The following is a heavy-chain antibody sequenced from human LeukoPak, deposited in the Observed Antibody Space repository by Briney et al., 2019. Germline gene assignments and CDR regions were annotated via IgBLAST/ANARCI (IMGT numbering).Heavy chain of an antibody. V-gene: IGHV3-30*03. Sequence: GGSLRLSCAASGFTFSSYGMHWVRQAPGKGLEWVAVISYDGSNKYYADSVKGRFTISRDNSKNTLYLQMNSLRAEDTAVYYCARSGYSYGDAYYYYGMDVWGQGTTVTVSS. CDR1: GFTFSSYG. CDR3: ARSGYSYGDAYYYYGMDV. J-gene: IGHJ6*02. D-gene: IGHD5-18*01. CDR2: ISYDGSNK.